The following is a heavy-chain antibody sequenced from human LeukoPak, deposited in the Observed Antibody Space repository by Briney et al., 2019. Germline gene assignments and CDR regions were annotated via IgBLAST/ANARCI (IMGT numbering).Heavy chain of an antibody. CDR1: GGSFCGYY. CDR3: ARGPPNAYSSSWYY. J-gene: IGHJ4*02. V-gene: IGHV4-34*01. CDR2: INHRGST. Sequence: SHTLSLTCAVYGGSFCGYYWSCVPQSRGKGLEWIGEINHRGSTNYNPSLKGRVTISVDTSKNQFSLKLSSITAADTAVYYGARGPPNAYSSSWYYWGQGTLVTVSS. D-gene: IGHD6-13*01.